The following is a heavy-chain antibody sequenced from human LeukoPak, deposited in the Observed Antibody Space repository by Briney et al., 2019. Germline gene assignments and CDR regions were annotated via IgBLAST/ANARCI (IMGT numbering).Heavy chain of an antibody. D-gene: IGHD3-3*01. CDR2: IIPIFGTA. CDR3: ASSYDFWSGFAGFDP. Sequence: SVKVSCKASGGTFSSYAISWVRQAPGQGLEWMGGIIPIFGTANYAQKFQGRVTITADESTSTAYMELSSLRSEDTAVYYCASSYDFWSGFAGFDPWGQGTLVTVSS. V-gene: IGHV1-69*13. CDR1: GGTFSSYA. J-gene: IGHJ5*02.